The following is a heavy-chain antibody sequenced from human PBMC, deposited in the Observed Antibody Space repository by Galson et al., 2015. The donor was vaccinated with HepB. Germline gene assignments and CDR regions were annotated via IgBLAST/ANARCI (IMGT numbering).Heavy chain of an antibody. Sequence: SLRLSCAASGFTFSSYWMHWVRQAPGKGLVWVSRINSDGSSTSYADSVKGRFTISRDNAKNTLYLQMNSLRAEDTAVYYCARERGGRYYDILTGYYVTDAFDIWGQGTMVTVSS. CDR1: GFTFSSYW. D-gene: IGHD3-9*01. CDR3: ARERGGRYYDILTGYYVTDAFDI. CDR2: INSDGSST. J-gene: IGHJ3*02. V-gene: IGHV3-74*01.